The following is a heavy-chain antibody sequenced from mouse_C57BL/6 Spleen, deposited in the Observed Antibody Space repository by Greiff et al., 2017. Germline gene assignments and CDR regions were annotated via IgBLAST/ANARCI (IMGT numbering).Heavy chain of an antibody. V-gene: IGHV1-55*01. Sequence: QVQLQQPGAELVKPGASVKMSCKASGYTFTSYWITWVKQRPGQGLEWIGDIYPGCGSTNYNEKFKSKATLTVDTSSSTAYMQLSSLTSEESAVYYCAAPYGSSGYFDVWGTGTTVTVSS. D-gene: IGHD1-1*01. J-gene: IGHJ1*03. CDR3: AAPYGSSGYFDV. CDR1: GYTFTSYW. CDR2: IYPGCGST.